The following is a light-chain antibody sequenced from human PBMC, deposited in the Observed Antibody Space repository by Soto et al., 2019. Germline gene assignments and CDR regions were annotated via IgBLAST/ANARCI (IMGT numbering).Light chain of an antibody. J-gene: IGKJ1*01. V-gene: IGKV1-39*01. CDR1: QTISTY. CDR3: QQYNSYSTA. Sequence: DIQMTQSPSSLSASVGDRVTITCRASQTISTYLNWYQQKPGRAPNLLIYGASNLQSGVSSRFSGGGSGTDFTLTITSMQPEDFATYYCQQYNSYSTAFGQGTKV. CDR2: GAS.